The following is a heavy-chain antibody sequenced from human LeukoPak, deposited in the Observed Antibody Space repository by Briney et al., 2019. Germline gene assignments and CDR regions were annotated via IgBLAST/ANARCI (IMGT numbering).Heavy chain of an antibody. CDR1: GGTISRYY. J-gene: IGHJ4*02. CDR3: SKEGVLSPVN. V-gene: IGHV4-4*07. D-gene: IGHD2-8*01. CDR2: IYGSGSC. Sequence: SGTLSLTCTASGGTISRYYWSWIRQPAGEGLEWIGRIYGSGSCNYNPALMSGGTISVDMSKNQFSLMLTTVLAADDAAYYCSKEGVLSPVNWGQRTLGTASS.